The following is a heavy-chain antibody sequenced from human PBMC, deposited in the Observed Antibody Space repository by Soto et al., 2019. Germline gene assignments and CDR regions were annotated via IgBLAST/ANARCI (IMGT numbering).Heavy chain of an antibody. CDR3: ARGGYSSSSVGVTAINGMDV. Sequence: PGGSLRLSCAASGFTFSSYAMHWVRQAPGKGLEWVAVISYDGSNKYYADSVKGRFTISRDNSKNTLYLQMNSLRAEDTAVYYCARGGYSSSSVGVTAINGMDVWGQGTTVTVS. D-gene: IGHD6-6*01. J-gene: IGHJ6*02. CDR1: GFTFSSYA. CDR2: ISYDGSNK. V-gene: IGHV3-30-3*01.